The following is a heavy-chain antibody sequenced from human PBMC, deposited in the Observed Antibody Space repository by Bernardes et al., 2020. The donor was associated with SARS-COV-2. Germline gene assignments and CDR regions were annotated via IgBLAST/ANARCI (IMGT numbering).Heavy chain of an antibody. V-gene: IGHV4-39*01. D-gene: IGHD2-21*02. CDR1: GGSISSNNYY. Sequence: SETLSLTCTVSGGSISSNNYYWGWIRQPPGKGLEWIGSIYYSGDPYYNLSLKSRVTMSVDTSKNQFSLKLSSVTAADTAVYYCASGLLCGGDCYDAFDIWGQGTMVTVSS. CDR3: ASGLLCGGDCYDAFDI. CDR2: IYYSGDP. J-gene: IGHJ3*02.